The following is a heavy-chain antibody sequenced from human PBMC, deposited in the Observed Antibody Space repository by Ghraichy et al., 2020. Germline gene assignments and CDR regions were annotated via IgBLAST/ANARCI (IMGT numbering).Heavy chain of an antibody. CDR3: AKDGYCSSTSCYTREVDYYYGMDV. CDR2: ISWNSGRI. CDR1: GFTFDDYA. Sequence: SLNISCAASGFTFDDYAMHWVRQAPGKGLEWVSGISWNSGRIGYADSVKGRFTISRDNAKNSLYLQMNSLRAEDTALYYCAKDGYCSSTSCYTREVDYYYGMDVWGQGTTVTVSS. J-gene: IGHJ6*02. D-gene: IGHD2-2*02. V-gene: IGHV3-9*01.